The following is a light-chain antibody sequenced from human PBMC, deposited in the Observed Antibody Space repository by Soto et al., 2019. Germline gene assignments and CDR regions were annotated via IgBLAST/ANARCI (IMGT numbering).Light chain of an antibody. Sequence: EIVMTQSPATLSVSPGERATVSCRASQSVSSNSAWYQQKPGQAPRLLIFGASTRATGVPARFSGSGSGTEFTLTISSLQSEDFAVYYCQQYNNWPLTFGGGTKVEIK. CDR3: QQYNNWPLT. V-gene: IGKV3-15*01. J-gene: IGKJ4*01. CDR1: QSVSSN. CDR2: GAS.